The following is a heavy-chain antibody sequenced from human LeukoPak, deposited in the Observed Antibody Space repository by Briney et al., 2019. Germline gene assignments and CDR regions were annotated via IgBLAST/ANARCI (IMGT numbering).Heavy chain of an antibody. CDR2: IRYDGSDE. CDR3: TANWNGDY. J-gene: IGHJ4*02. Sequence: GGSLRLSCAASGFTFSNYVMHWVLQAPGKGLEWVAFIRYDGSDEWYADSVKGRFTISRDTSKNTLYLQMNSLRTEDTAVYYCTANWNGDYWGQGTLVSVSS. D-gene: IGHD1-1*01. CDR1: GFTFSNYV. V-gene: IGHV3-30*02.